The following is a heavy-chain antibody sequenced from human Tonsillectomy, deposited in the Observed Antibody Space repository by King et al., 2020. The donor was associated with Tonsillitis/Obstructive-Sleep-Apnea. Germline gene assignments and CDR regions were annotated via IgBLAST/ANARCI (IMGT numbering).Heavy chain of an antibody. CDR1: GFTFGVYA. D-gene: IGHD3-3*01. CDR2: IRSKAYGGTT. V-gene: IGHV3-49*04. Sequence: QLVQSGGGLVQSGRSLRLSCTASGFTFGVYAMSWVRQAPGGGREGVGFIRSKAYGGTTEYAASVKGTFTISRDDSKSIAYLQMNSLTNEDTAVYYCTRGLAKGGVPSKYYFFDDWGQRDLVPVSS. CDR3: TRGLAKGGVPSKYYFFDD. J-gene: IGHJ4*02.